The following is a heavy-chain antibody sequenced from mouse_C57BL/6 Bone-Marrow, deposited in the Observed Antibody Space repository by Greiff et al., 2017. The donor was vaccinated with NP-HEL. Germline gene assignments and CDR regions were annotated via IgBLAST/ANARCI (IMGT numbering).Heavy chain of an antibody. D-gene: IGHD1-1*01. Sequence: QVHVKQPGAELVRPGTSVKLSCKASGYTFTSYWMHWVKQRPGQGLEWIGVIDPSDSYTNYNQKFKGKATLTVDTSSSTAYMQLSSLTSEDSAVYYCARTGYGSSYGYFDYWGQGTTLTVSS. CDR3: ARTGYGSSYGYFDY. V-gene: IGHV1-59*01. J-gene: IGHJ2*01. CDR2: IDPSDSYT. CDR1: GYTFTSYW.